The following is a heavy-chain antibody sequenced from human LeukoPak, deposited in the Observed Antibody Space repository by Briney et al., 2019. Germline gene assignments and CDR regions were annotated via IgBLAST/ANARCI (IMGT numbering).Heavy chain of an antibody. D-gene: IGHD4-17*01. CDR1: GFTFGSYW. Sequence: PGGSLRVSCAPSGFTFGSYWMSWVRQAPGKGLEWVANIKQDESEKYYVDSVKGRFSISRNNARNSLYLQINSLRAEDTAVYHCARGNDYGDHVGIYFDSWRRGTLVTVSS. CDR3: ARGNDYGDHVGIYFDS. J-gene: IGHJ4*02. V-gene: IGHV3-7*03. CDR2: IKQDESEK.